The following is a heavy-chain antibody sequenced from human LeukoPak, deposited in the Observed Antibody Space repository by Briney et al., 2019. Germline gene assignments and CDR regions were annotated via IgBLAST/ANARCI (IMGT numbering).Heavy chain of an antibody. D-gene: IGHD2-8*01. CDR3: ASGYCPNGVCSHNMGY. CDR2: INSGGSIT. J-gene: IGHJ4*02. V-gene: IGHV3-74*01. Sequence: GGSLRLSCAASGFTFSSHWMHWVRQGPGKGLVWLSHINSGGSITNYADSVKGRFTISRDNANNTLYLEINSLTAEDTAVYFCASGYCPNGVCSHNMGYWGQGTLVTVSS. CDR1: GFTFSSHW.